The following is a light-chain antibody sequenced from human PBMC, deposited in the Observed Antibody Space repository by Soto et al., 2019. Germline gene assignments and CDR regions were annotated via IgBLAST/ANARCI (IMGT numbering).Light chain of an antibody. CDR3: QTWGTGIPGV. V-gene: IGLV4-69*01. Sequence: QPVLTQSPSASASLGASVKLTCTLSSGHSSYPIAWHQQQPEKGPRYLMKLNSDGSHSKGDGIPDRFSGSSSGAERYLTISSLQSEDEADYYCQTWGTGIPGVFGGGTKLTVL. CDR1: SGHSSYP. J-gene: IGLJ3*02. CDR2: LNSDGSH.